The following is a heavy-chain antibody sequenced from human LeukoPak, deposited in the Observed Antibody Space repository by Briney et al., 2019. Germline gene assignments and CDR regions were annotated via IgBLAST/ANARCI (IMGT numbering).Heavy chain of an antibody. D-gene: IGHD6-13*01. CDR2: INPNSGGT. Sequence: ASVKVSCKASGYTFSGYFLHWVRRAPGQGFEWMGWINPNSGGTYYTQRFQGRVTMTRDTSISTAYMELSSLRSDDTAVYYCARAQSLTAPAGTFANSWGQGTLVTVSS. CDR3: ARAQSLTAPAGTFANS. V-gene: IGHV1-2*02. J-gene: IGHJ4*02. CDR1: GYTFSGYF.